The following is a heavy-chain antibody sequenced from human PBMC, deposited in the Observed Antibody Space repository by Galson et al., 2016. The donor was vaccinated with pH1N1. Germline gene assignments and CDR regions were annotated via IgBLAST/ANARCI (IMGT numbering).Heavy chain of an antibody. CDR3: ARREIIVGVAY. CDR1: GYSFSSYW. CDR2: IYPGDSDT. D-gene: IGHD2-15*01. J-gene: IGHJ4*02. V-gene: IGHV5-51*03. Sequence: QSGAEVKKPGESLKISCKGSGYSFSSYWIGWVRQLPGKGLERMGIIYPGDSDTKYSPSFQGQVTFSVDKSISTAYLQWSSLKASDTAMYYCARREIIVGVAYWGQGTLVTVSS.